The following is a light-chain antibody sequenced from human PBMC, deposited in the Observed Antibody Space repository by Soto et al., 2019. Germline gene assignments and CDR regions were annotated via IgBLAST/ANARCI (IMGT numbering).Light chain of an antibody. V-gene: IGKV1-9*01. CDR1: QGISSY. CDR3: QQHNNYPRT. Sequence: DMQLTQSPSFLSACVGVRVTMTCRASQGISSYLAWYQQKPGQAPKLLISAASTWQSGVPSRFSGSGSGTEFTLTITSLQPEDFATYYCQQHNNYPRTFGQGTKVDIK. CDR2: AAS. J-gene: IGKJ1*01.